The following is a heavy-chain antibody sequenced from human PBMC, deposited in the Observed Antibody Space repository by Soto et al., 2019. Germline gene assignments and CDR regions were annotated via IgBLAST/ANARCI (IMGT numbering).Heavy chain of an antibody. CDR1: SGSTASYY. V-gene: IGHV4-59*03. CDR2: IHHTGIT. D-gene: IGHD2-8*02. CDR3: AGRYSTGCFFDS. J-gene: IGHJ4*02. Sequence: SXAFSVSSGSTASYYCAWIRQAPGKGPECLGYIHHTGITNYHPSLNSRVRMSVDTSKNQLSLEVTSVTPADTAIYYCAGRYSTGCFFDSWGPGSLVTVSS.